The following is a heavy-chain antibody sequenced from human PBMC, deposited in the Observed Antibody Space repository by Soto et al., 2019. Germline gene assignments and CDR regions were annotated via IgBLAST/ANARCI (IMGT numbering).Heavy chain of an antibody. V-gene: IGHV3-33*01. J-gene: IGHJ5*02. CDR3: ARGTTVTFGWFVP. D-gene: IGHD4-4*01. CDR1: GFTFSSYG. CDR2: IWYDGSNK. Sequence: GGSLRLSCAASGFTFSSYGMHWVRQAPGKGLEWVAVIWYDGSNKYYADSVKGRFTISRDNSKNTLYLQMNSLRAEDTAVYYCARGTTVTFGWFVPWGQGTLVTVSS.